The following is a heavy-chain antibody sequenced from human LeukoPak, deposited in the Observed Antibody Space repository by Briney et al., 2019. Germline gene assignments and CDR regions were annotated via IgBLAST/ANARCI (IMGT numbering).Heavy chain of an antibody. CDR2: IYYSGST. J-gene: IGHJ4*02. CDR1: GGSISSYY. D-gene: IGHD3-10*01. Sequence: PSETLSLTCTVSGGSISSYYWSWIRQPPGKGLEWIGYIYYSGSTNYNPSLKSRVTISVDTSKNQFSLKLSSVTAADTAVYYCASYHYYGSGRSVDYWGQGTLVTVSS. CDR3: ASYHYYGSGRSVDY. V-gene: IGHV4-59*12.